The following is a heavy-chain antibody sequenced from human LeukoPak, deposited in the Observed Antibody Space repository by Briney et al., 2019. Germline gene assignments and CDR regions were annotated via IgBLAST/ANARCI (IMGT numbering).Heavy chain of an antibody. J-gene: IGHJ5*02. CDR1: GGSISSGSYY. CDR3: SRHEHKALAGDT. Sequence: SETLSLTCTVSGGSISSGSYYWTWIRQPAGKGLEWIGRIYTSGSTNYNPSLKSRVTISVDTSINHFSLTLTSLTAADTAVYFCSRHEHKALAGDTWGQGTLVTVSS. D-gene: IGHD6-19*01. V-gene: IGHV4-61*02. CDR2: IYTSGST.